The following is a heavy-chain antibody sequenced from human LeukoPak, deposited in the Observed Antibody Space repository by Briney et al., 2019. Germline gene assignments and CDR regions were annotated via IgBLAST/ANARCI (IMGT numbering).Heavy chain of an antibody. CDR1: GFTSSSYA. J-gene: IGHJ4*02. V-gene: IGHV3-23*01. CDR2: ISGSGGST. Sequence: GGSLRLSCAASGFTSSSYAMSWVRQAPGKGLEWVSAISGSGGSTYYADSVKGRFTISRDNSKNTLYLQMNSLRAEDTAVYYCAKQGVLLWFGELLYPYDYWGQGTLVTVSS. D-gene: IGHD3-10*01. CDR3: AKQGVLLWFGELLYPYDY.